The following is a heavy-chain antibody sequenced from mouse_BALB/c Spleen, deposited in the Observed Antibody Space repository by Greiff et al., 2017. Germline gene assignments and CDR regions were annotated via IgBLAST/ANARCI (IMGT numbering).Heavy chain of an antibody. D-gene: IGHD2-2*01. CDR2: ISSGGSYT. V-gene: IGHV5-6*01. J-gene: IGHJ2*01. CDR1: GFTFSSYG. CDR3: ARHGYGYDDFDY. Sequence: VQLKESGGGLVKPGGSLKLSCAASGFTFSSYGMSWVRQTPDKRLEWVATISSGGSYTYYPDSVKGRFTISRDNAKNTLYLQMSSLKSEDTAMYYCARHGYGYDDFDYWGQGTTLTVSS.